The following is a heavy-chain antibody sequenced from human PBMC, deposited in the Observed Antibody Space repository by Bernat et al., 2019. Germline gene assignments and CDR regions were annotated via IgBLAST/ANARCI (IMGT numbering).Heavy chain of an antibody. V-gene: IGHV7-4-1*02. J-gene: IGHJ4*02. CDR2: INTNTGNP. D-gene: IGHD3-3*01. Sequence: QVQLVQSGSELKKPLASVKVSCKASGYTFTTYSINWVRQAPGQGLEWIGWINTNTGNPTYAQGFTGRFVFSLDTSVSTAYLQISSLKAEDTAMYYCVRPKGWSGYYSFEYWGQGTLVTVSS. CDR3: VRPKGWSGYYSFEY. CDR1: GYTFTTYS.